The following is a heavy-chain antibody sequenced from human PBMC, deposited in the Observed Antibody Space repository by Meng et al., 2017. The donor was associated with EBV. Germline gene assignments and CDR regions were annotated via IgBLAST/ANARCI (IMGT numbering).Heavy chain of an antibody. CDR3: AGSYGGVLNY. D-gene: IGHD4-23*01. V-gene: IGHV4-34*01. CDR2: INHSGST. Sequence: QVQLQQWGEGLLKASETLSLTCAVYGGSFSGYYWSWIRQPPGKGLEWIGEINHSGSTNYNPSLKSRVTISVDTSKNQFSLKLSSVTAADTAVYYCAGSYGGVLNYWGQGTLVTVSS. CDR1: GGSFSGYY. J-gene: IGHJ4*02.